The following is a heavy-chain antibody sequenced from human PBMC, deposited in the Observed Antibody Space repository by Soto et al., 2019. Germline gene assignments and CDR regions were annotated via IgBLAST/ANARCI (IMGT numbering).Heavy chain of an antibody. V-gene: IGHV3-21*01. CDR3: ARDRRIVVVPAARGGFDP. Sequence: GGSLRLSCAASGFTFSSYSTNWVRQAPGKGLEWVSSISSSSSYIYYADSVKGRFTISRDNAKNSLYLQMNSLRAEDTAVYYCARDRRIVVVPAARGGFDPWGQGTLVTVSS. J-gene: IGHJ5*02. CDR1: GFTFSSYS. D-gene: IGHD2-2*01. CDR2: ISSSSSYI.